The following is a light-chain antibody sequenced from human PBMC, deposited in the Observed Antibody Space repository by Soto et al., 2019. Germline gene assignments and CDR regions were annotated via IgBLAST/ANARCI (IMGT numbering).Light chain of an antibody. V-gene: IGLV2-14*01. CDR3: ISYTSSSTLVL. Sequence: QSVLTQPASVSGSPGQSITISCTGTSSDVGGYNYVSWYQQHPGKAPKLMIYEVSNRPSGVSNRFSGSKSGNTASLTISGLQAEDEADYYCISYTSSSTLVLFGGGTKLTVL. CDR1: SSDVGGYNY. CDR2: EVS. J-gene: IGLJ2*01.